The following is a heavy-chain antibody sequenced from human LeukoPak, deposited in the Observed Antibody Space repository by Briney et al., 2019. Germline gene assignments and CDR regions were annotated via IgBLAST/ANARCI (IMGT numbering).Heavy chain of an antibody. D-gene: IGHD4-17*01. CDR2: IKQDGSEK. CDR3: ARGPNYGDRVDYIDY. V-gene: IGHV3-7*01. J-gene: IGHJ4*02. Sequence: TGGSLRLSCAASGFIFRNHWMTWVRQAPGRGLEWVAHIKQDGSEKHYVDSVEGRFTLSRDDAKNSLYLQMNSLRVDDSAVYYCARGPNYGDRVDYIDYWGQGTLVTVSS. CDR1: GFIFRNHW.